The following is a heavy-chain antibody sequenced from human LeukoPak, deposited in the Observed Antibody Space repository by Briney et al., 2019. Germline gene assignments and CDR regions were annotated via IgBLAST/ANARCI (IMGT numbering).Heavy chain of an antibody. J-gene: IGHJ6*02. V-gene: IGHV1-18*01. Sequence: ASVKVSCMAPGYTFTSYGISWVRQAPGQGLERMGWISAYNGNTNYAQSLQGRVTMTTDTSTNTAYMELRSLRSDDTAVYYCARSRSIGPYGYYYFYNMDVWGQGTTVTVSS. CDR2: ISAYNGNT. D-gene: IGHD4-17*01. CDR1: GYTFTSYG. CDR3: ARSRSIGPYGYYYFYNMDV.